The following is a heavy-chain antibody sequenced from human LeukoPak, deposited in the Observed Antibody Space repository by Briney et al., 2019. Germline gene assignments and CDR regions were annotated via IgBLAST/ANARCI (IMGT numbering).Heavy chain of an antibody. V-gene: IGHV3-73*01. J-gene: IGHJ4*02. CDR3: ARPHSDWDLYSFDY. CDR2: IRRKDYNCAT. D-gene: IGHD6-19*01. Sequence: GGSLKLSCAASGFTFSDSALHWVRQASGKGLEWVGYIRRKDYNCATAYVASVKGRFTISRDDSKNTAYLQMNSLKTEDTAVYFCARPHSDWDLYSFDYWGQGVLVTVSS. CDR1: GFTFSDSA.